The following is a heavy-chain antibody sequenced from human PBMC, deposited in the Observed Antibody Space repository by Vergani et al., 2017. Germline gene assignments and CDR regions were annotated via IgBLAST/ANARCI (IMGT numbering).Heavy chain of an antibody. J-gene: IGHJ2*01. CDR1: GFTFNQYG. CDR2: TWYDGNNK. V-gene: IGHV3-33*01. Sequence: QVQLVESGGGVVQPGRSLRLSCAASGFTFNQYGMHWVRQAPGKGLEWVAVTWYDGNNKQYADSVKGRFTISRDNSKSTMYLQMNSLRDEDTGVYYCAREGCSSTSCYAGWYFDLWGRGTLVTVSS. D-gene: IGHD2-2*01. CDR3: AREGCSSTSCYAGWYFDL.